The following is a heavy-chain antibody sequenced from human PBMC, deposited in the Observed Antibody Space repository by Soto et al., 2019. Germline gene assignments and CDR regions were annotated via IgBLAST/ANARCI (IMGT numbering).Heavy chain of an antibody. CDR1: GFTFSSYG. CDR3: ARGPDYDFWSGYPSPYYYYGMDV. CDR2: IWYDGSNK. Sequence: GGSLRLSCAASGFTFSSYGMHWVRQAPGKGLEWVAVIWYDGSNKYYADSVKGRFTISRDNSKNTLYLQMNSLRAEDTAVYYCARGPDYDFWSGYPSPYYYYGMDVWGQGTTVTVSS. V-gene: IGHV3-33*01. J-gene: IGHJ6*02. D-gene: IGHD3-3*01.